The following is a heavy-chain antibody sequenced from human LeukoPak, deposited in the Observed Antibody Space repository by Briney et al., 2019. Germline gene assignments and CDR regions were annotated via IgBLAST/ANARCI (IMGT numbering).Heavy chain of an antibody. CDR2: INHSGST. J-gene: IGHJ5*02. D-gene: IGHD3-10*01. V-gene: IGHV4-34*01. CDR3: ASGYGSGSENNWFDP. CDR1: GGSISSYY. Sequence: PSETLSLTCTVSGGSISSYYWSWIRQPPGKGLEWIGEINHSGSTNYNPSLKSRVTISVDTSKNQFSLKLSSVTAADTAVYYCASGYGSGSENNWFDPWGQGTLVTASS.